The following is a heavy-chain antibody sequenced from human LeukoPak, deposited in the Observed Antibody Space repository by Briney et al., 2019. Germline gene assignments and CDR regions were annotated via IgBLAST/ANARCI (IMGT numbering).Heavy chain of an antibody. CDR3: AKALSTGYSYDFFDY. CDR2: ISGRGDST. D-gene: IGHD5-18*01. J-gene: IGHJ4*02. Sequence: GGSLRLSCAASGFTFSRYGMSWVRQAPGKGLEWVSGISGRGDSTYHSDSVKSRFTISRDNVKNTIYLHMTSLRAEDTAVYYCAKALSTGYSYDFFDYWGQGTLVTVSS. CDR1: GFTFSRYG. V-gene: IGHV3-23*01.